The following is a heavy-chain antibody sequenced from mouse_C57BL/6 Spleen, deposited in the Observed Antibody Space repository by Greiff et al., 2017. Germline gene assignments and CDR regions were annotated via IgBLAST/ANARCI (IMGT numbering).Heavy chain of an antibody. CDR3: ARSPLITTYAMDY. J-gene: IGHJ4*01. CDR1: GYTFTSYW. D-gene: IGHD1-1*01. V-gene: IGHV1-64*01. CDR2: IHPNSGST. Sequence: VQLQQPGAELVKPGASVKLSCKASGYTFTSYWMHWVKQRPGQGLEWIGMIHPNSGSTNYNEKFKSKATLTVDKSSSTAYMQLSSLTSEDSAVYYCARSPLITTYAMDYWGQGTSVTVSS.